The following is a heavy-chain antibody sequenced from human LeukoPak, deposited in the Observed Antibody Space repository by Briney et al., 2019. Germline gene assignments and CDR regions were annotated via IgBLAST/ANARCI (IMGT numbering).Heavy chain of an antibody. V-gene: IGHV3-48*04. CDR1: GFTFSSYG. J-gene: IGHJ4*02. CDR3: ARDPPHSTHDY. CDR2: ISSSGSTI. Sequence: GGSLRLSCAASGFTFSSYGMSWVRQAPGKGLEWVSYISSSGSTIYYADSVKGRFTISRDNAKNSLYLQMNSLRAEDTAVYYCARDPPHSTHDYWGQGTLVTVSS.